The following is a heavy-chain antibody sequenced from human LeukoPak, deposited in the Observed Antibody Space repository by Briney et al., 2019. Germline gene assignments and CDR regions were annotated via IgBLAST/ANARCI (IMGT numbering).Heavy chain of an antibody. CDR1: GFTFSNYA. Sequence: GGSVRLSCAASGFTFSNYAMHWVRQAPGKGLEWVAVISDDGSNKYYGDSVKGRFTISRDNSKNTVYLQMNSLRTEDTALYYCAKSMVSGSSHWYFDLWGRGTLVTVSS. D-gene: IGHD3-10*01. J-gene: IGHJ2*01. V-gene: IGHV3-30*18. CDR3: AKSMVSGSSHWYFDL. CDR2: ISDDGSNK.